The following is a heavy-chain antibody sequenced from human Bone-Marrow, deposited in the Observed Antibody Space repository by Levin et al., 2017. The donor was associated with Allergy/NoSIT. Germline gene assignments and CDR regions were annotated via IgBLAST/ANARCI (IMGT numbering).Heavy chain of an antibody. Sequence: GASVKVSCKASGYIFTDYYIHWVRQAPGQGLEWMGWINPNSGGTKYAQKFQVRVTMTRDTSISTAYVDLSRLRFDDTAVYYCARAIASGGNTYYYYYMDVWGKGTTVTVSS. V-gene: IGHV1-2*02. CDR2: INPNSGGT. D-gene: IGHD3-16*01. CDR1: GYIFTDYY. CDR3: ARAIASGGNTYYYYYMDV. J-gene: IGHJ6*03.